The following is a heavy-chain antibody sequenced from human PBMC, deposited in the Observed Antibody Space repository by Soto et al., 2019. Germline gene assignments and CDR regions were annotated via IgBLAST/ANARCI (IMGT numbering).Heavy chain of an antibody. J-gene: IGHJ2*01. CDR1: GFTFSDHY. V-gene: IGHV3-72*01. D-gene: IGHD2-8*01. CDR2: TRNKANSYTT. Sequence: GGSLRLSCAASGFTFSDHYMDWVRQAPGKGLEWVGRTRNKANSYTTEYAASVKGRSTISRDDSKNSLYLQMNSLKTEDTAVYYCARGYCSNGVCYRYIDLWGRGTLVTVSS. CDR3: ARGYCSNGVCYRYIDL.